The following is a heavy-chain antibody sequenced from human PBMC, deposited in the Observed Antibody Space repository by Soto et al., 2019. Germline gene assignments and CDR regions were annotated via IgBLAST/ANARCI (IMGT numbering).Heavy chain of an antibody. CDR2: IWYDGSNK. J-gene: IGHJ4*02. Sequence: GGSLRLSCAASGFTFSSYGMHWVRQAPGKGLEWVAVIWYDGSNKYYADSVKGRFTISRDNSKNTLYLQMNSLRAEDTAVYYCARDATMFFSLDYWGQGTLVTVSS. CDR1: GFTFSSYG. V-gene: IGHV3-33*01. D-gene: IGHD3-10*02. CDR3: ARDATMFFSLDY.